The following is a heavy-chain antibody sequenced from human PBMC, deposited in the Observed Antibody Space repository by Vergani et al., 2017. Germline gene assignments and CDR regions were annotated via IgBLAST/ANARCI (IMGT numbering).Heavy chain of an antibody. V-gene: IGHV3-15*05. Sequence: EVQPVESGGGLVKPGGSLRLSCTTSGFTFSSAWMSWVRQAPGKGLEWVARIRPKTDGETTEYSAPVKGRFTISRDNAENTLYLQMDSLRAEDTAVYYCARDGWELLDYFYYMDVWGKGTTVTVSS. CDR3: ARDGWELLDYFYYMDV. J-gene: IGHJ6*03. CDR1: GFTFSSAW. CDR2: IRPKTDGETT. D-gene: IGHD1-26*01.